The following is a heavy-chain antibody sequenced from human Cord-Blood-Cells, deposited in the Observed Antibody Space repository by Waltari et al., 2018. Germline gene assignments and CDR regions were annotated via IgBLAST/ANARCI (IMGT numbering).Heavy chain of an antibody. V-gene: IGHV3-23*01. Sequence: EVQLLESGGGLVQPGGSLRLSCAASGFTFSSYAMSWVRQAPGKGLEWVSASSGSGGSTYYADSLKCRFTISRDNSKNTLYLQMTSLRAEDTAGYYCAKDTTIYSSSSGADYWGQGTLVTVSS. CDR1: GFTFSSYA. CDR3: AKDTTIYSSSSGADY. CDR2: SSGSGGST. J-gene: IGHJ4*02. D-gene: IGHD6-6*01.